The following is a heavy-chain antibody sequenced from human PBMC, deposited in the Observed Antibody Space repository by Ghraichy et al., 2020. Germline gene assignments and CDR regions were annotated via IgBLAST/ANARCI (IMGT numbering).Heavy chain of an antibody. CDR1: GGSISSYY. J-gene: IGHJ4*02. CDR3: ASRLPPYGHFDY. V-gene: IGHV4-59*08. D-gene: IGHD4-17*01. CDR2: IYYSGST. Sequence: SETLSLTCTVSGGSISSYYWSWIRQPPGKGLEWIGYIYYSGSTNYNPSLKSRVTISVDTSKNQFSLKLSSVTAADTAVYYCASRLPPYGHFDYWGQGTLVTVSS.